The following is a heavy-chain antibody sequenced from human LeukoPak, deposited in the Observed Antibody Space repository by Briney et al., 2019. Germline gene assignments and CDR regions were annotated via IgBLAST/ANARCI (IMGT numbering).Heavy chain of an antibody. CDR3: ASHRRGRTTFDI. D-gene: IGHD2-2*01. Sequence: PSETLSLTCTVSGGSISSYYWSWIRQPPGKGLEWIGYIYYSGSTNYNPSLKSRVTISVDTSKNQFSLKLSSVTAADTAVYYCASHRRGRTTFDIWGQGTMVTVSS. CDR2: IYYSGST. J-gene: IGHJ3*02. CDR1: GGSISSYY. V-gene: IGHV4-59*08.